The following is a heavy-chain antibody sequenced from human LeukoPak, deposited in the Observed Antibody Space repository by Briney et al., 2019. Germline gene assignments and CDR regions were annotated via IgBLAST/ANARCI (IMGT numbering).Heavy chain of an antibody. CDR1: GYTSTDYY. V-gene: IGHV1-2*02. Sequence: ASVKVSCKASGYTSTDYYIHWVRQAPGQGLEWMAWINPNSGGTKCTQKFQGRVTTTRDTSVSTAYMELGRLTSEDTAVYYCARGLYRADFFYGMDVWGQGTTVTVSS. J-gene: IGHJ6*02. CDR3: ARGLYRADFFYGMDV. CDR2: INPNSGGT. D-gene: IGHD2-21*02.